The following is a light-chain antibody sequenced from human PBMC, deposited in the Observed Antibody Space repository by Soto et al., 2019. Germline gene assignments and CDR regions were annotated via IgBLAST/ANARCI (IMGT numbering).Light chain of an antibody. Sequence: ENVLTQSPGTLSLSPGERATLSCRASQSVSSTFLAWYQHKPGQPPRLLIYGASTRATGIPDRFSGSGSGTDFTLTISRLEPEDFAVYYCQQFSTSPLMYTFGQGNKLEIK. CDR2: GAS. CDR3: QQFSTSPLMYT. J-gene: IGKJ2*01. V-gene: IGKV3-20*01. CDR1: QSVSSTF.